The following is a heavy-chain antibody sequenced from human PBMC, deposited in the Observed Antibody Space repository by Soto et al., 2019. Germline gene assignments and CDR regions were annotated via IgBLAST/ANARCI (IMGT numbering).Heavy chain of an antibody. J-gene: IGHJ4*02. CDR1: GFTFSSYD. D-gene: IGHD6-13*01. Sequence: GGSLRLSCAASGFTFSSYDMHWVRQATGKGLEWVSAIGTAGDTYYPGSVKGRFTISRENAKNSLYLQMNSLRAGDTAVYYCARAGYSSGWYYFDYWGQGTLVTVSS. CDR3: ARAGYSSGWYYFDY. CDR2: IGTAGDT. V-gene: IGHV3-13*01.